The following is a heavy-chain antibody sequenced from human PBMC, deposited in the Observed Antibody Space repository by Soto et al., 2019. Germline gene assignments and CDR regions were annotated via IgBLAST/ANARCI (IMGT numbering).Heavy chain of an antibody. J-gene: IGHJ5*02. CDR2: MNPNSGNT. V-gene: IGHV1-8*01. CDR3: ARGVKYCDYSRWFDT. Sequence: QVQLVQSGAEVKKPGASVKVSCKASGYTFTSYDINMVRQATGQGLEYLGWMNPNSGNTGYVQKFQGRVTMTRNTSLITAYMELSSLRSEETAVYYCARGVKYCDYSRWFDTLSQGTLVTVSS. D-gene: IGHD4-17*01. CDR1: GYTFTSYD.